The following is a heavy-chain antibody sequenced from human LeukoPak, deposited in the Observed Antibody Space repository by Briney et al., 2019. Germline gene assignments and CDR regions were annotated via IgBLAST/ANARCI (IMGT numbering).Heavy chain of an antibody. CDR3: ARQDGNSKYYFDY. CDR2: IYPGDSDT. V-gene: IGHV5-51*01. CDR1: GYSFTSKW. D-gene: IGHD1-1*01. Sequence: GESLKISCKGSGYSFTSKWIGWVRQLPGKGLEWMGIIYPGDSDTRYRPSFQGQVTISVDKSISTAYLQWSSLKASDTAMYYCARQDGNSKYYFDYWGQGTLVTVSS. J-gene: IGHJ4*02.